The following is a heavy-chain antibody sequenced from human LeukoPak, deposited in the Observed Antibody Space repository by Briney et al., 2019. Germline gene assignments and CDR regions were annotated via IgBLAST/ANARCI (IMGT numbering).Heavy chain of an antibody. D-gene: IGHD3-16*01. CDR2: ISSSSSYI. V-gene: IGHV3-21*04. Sequence: PGGSLRLSCAASGFTFSSYSMNWVRQAPGKGLEWVSSISSSSSYIYYADSVKGRFTISRDNAKNSLYLQMNSLRAEDMALYYCAKGAARLSLFTSFDYWGQGTLVTVSS. J-gene: IGHJ4*02. CDR3: AKGAARLSLFTSFDY. CDR1: GFTFSSYS.